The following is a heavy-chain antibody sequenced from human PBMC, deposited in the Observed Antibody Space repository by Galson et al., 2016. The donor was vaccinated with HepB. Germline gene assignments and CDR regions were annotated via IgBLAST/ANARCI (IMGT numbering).Heavy chain of an antibody. D-gene: IGHD6-13*01. CDR3: AREMHVAAAAAFGF. CDR2: IWSDATNK. J-gene: IGHJ4*02. Sequence: SLRLSCAASGFTFSRYAIHWVRQAPGKGLEWVAVIWSDATNKYYADSVKGRFTISRDNPKNTLYLQMNSLKVEDTAVYYCAREMHVAAAAAFGFWGGGTLDTVSS. CDR1: GFTFSRYA. V-gene: IGHV3-33*01.